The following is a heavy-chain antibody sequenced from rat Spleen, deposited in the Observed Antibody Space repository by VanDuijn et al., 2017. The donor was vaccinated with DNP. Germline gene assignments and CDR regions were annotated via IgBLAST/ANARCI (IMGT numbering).Heavy chain of an antibody. CDR1: GYSITSDY. V-gene: IGHV3-1*01. Sequence: EVQLQESGPGLVKPSQSLSLTCSVTGYSITSDYWAWIRTFPGNKMEWMGYIAYSGSTNYNPSLKSRISITRDTSKNQCFLQLNSVSSEDTATYYCARWDYNSYTWDYWGQGVMVTVSS. J-gene: IGHJ2*01. D-gene: IGHD1-2*01. CDR2: IAYSGST. CDR3: ARWDYNSYTWDY.